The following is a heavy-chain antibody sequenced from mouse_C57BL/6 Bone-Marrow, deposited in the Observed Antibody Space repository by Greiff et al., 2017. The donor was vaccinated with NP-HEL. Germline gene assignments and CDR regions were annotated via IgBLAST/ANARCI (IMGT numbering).Heavy chain of an antibody. J-gene: IGHJ1*03. V-gene: IGHV5-4*03. CDR1: GFTFSSYA. CDR2: ISDGGSYT. Sequence: EVKVVESGGGLVKPGGSLKLSCAASGFTFSSYAMSWVRQTPEKRLEWVATISDGGSYTYYPDNVKGRFTISRDNAKNNLYLQMNHLKSEDTAMYYCARVDYGSSWSDWYFDVWGTGTTVTVSS. D-gene: IGHD1-1*01. CDR3: ARVDYGSSWSDWYFDV.